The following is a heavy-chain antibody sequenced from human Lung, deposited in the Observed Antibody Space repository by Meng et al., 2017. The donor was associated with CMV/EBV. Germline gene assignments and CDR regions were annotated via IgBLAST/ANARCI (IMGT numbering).Heavy chain of an antibody. CDR3: ARGTPGRSYSDY. J-gene: IGHJ4*02. CDR1: GYTFASYG. D-gene: IGHD3-10*01. Sequence: VLLLQAGGEVKKPGALVRVSVAASGYTFASYGSSWLRQAPGQVLWRMGRFVNNVDTYSAQQFQGSVTMTTDTHTSTAFMELRILRSDDTAVYYCARGTPGRSYSDYWGQGTLVTVSS. CDR2: FVNNVDT. V-gene: IGHV1-18*01.